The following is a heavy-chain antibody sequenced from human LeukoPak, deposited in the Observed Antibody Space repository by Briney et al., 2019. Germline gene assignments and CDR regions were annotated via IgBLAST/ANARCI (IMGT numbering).Heavy chain of an antibody. CDR2: INSDGSST. V-gene: IGHV3-74*01. Sequence: GGSLRLSCAASGFTFSSYWMHWVRQAPGKGLVWVSRINSDGSSTNYADSVKGRFTISRDNAKNTLYLQVKGLRAEDTAVYYCARGPSGWGSLDSWGQGTLVTVSS. CDR1: GFTFSSYW. D-gene: IGHD7-27*01. CDR3: ARGPSGWGSLDS. J-gene: IGHJ4*02.